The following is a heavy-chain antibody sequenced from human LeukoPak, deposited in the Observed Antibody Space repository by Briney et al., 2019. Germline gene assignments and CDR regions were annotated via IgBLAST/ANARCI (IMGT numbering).Heavy chain of an antibody. CDR3: ARAGPHNRYCSSTSCYQRPWFDP. CDR2: IYTSGST. CDR1: GGSISSGSYY. V-gene: IGHV4-61*02. D-gene: IGHD2-2*01. J-gene: IGHJ5*02. Sequence: PSETLSLTCTVSGGSISSGSYYWNWIRQPAGKGLEWIGRIYTSGSTNYNPSLKSRVTISVDTSKNQFSLKLSSVTAADTAVYYCARAGPHNRYCSSTSCYQRPWFDPWGQGTLVTVSS.